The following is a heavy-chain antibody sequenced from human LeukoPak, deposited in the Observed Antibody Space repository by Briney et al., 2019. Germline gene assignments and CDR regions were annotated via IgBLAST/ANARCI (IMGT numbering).Heavy chain of an antibody. D-gene: IGHD5-18*01. CDR1: GYSISSGYY. V-gene: IGHV4-38-2*02. CDR2: IYHSGST. J-gene: IGHJ4*02. Sequence: PSETLSLTCTVSGYSISSGYYWGWIRQPPGKGLEWIGSIYHSGSTYYNPSLKSRVTISVDTSKNQFSLKLSSVTVADTAVYYCASFPRGMNTAMVRYWGQGTLVTVSS. CDR3: ASFPRGMNTAMVRY.